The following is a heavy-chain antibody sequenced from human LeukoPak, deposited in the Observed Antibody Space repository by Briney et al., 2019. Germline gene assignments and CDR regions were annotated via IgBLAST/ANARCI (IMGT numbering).Heavy chain of an antibody. V-gene: IGHV3-53*01. J-gene: IGHJ3*02. CDR2: IYSGGST. D-gene: IGHD5-12*01. CDR3: ARAKRGSGYDFAFDI. CDR1: GFTVSSNY. Sequence: GGSLRLSCAASGFTVSSNYMSWVRQAPGKGLEWVSIIYSGGSTFYADSVKGRFTISRDNAKNSLYPQMNSLRAEDTAVYYCARAKRGSGYDFAFDIWGQGTMVTVSS.